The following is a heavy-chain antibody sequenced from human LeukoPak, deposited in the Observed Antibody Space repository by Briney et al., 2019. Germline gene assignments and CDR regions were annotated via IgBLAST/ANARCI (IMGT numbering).Heavy chain of an antibody. V-gene: IGHV7-4-1*02. Sequence: GASVKVSCKASGYTFTSYAMNWVRQAPGQGLEWMGWINTDTGNPTYAQGFTGRFVFSLDTSISTAYLQISSLKAEDTAVYYCARRVAILTGWARSNWFDPWGQGTLVTVSS. CDR1: GYTFTSYA. CDR2: INTDTGNP. J-gene: IGHJ5*02. CDR3: ARRVAILTGWARSNWFDP. D-gene: IGHD3-9*01.